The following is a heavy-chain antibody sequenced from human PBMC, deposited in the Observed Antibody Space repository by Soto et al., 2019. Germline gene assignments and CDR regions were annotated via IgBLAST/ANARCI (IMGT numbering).Heavy chain of an antibody. CDR3: ARGLDSSSWSDYYYGMDV. CDR1: GGTSGTLG. J-gene: IGHJ6*02. Sequence: GASVKVSCKASGGTSGTLGITWVRQAPGQGLEWMGGITPLFGIPNYPQKFQGRLTITADKSTSTAYLELSSLRPEDTAVYYCARGLDSSSWSDYYYGMDVWGQGTTVTVSS. V-gene: IGHV1-69*10. D-gene: IGHD6-13*01. CDR2: ITPLFGIP.